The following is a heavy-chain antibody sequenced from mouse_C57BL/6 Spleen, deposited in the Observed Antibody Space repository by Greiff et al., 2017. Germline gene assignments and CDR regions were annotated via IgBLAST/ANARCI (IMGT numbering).Heavy chain of an antibody. J-gene: IGHJ3*01. CDR3: VREEGSSGYQFAY. V-gene: IGHV10-1*01. D-gene: IGHD3-2*02. Sequence: GGGLVQPKGSLKLSCAASGFSFNTYAMNWVRQAPGKGLEWVARIRSKSNNYATYYADSVKDRFTISRDDSESMLYLQMNNLKTEDTAMYYCVREEGSSGYQFAYWGQGTLVTVSA. CDR1: GFSFNTYA. CDR2: IRSKSNNYAT.